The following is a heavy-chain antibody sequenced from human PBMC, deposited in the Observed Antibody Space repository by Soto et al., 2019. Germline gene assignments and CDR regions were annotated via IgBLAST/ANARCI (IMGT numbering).Heavy chain of an antibody. D-gene: IGHD5-18*01. CDR2: ISSSSYI. CDR1: GFTSSSYS. CDR3: ARDLRLVYSYGYSYFDY. Sequence: GGSLRLSCAASGFTSSSYSMNWVRQAPGKGLEWVSSISSSSYIYYADSVKGRFTISRDNAKNSLYLQMNSLRAEDTAVYYCARDLRLVYSYGYSYFDYWGQGTLVTVSS. V-gene: IGHV3-21*01. J-gene: IGHJ4*02.